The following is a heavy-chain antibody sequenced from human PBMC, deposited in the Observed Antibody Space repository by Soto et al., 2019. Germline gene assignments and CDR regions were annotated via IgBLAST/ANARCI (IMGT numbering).Heavy chain of an antibody. V-gene: IGHV4-59*02. CDR3: AREFFWRSSSSPTYYYYLDV. J-gene: IGHJ6*03. CDR1: GGSVSSYH. D-gene: IGHD6-6*01. Sequence: VQLQESGEGLVKPSETLSLTCTVSGGSVSSYHWTWIRQSPGKGLEWIGYIYYNGTTDYNPSLKCRVTISVSPSKRQSSLRLTSVTAADTAVYYCAREFFWRSSSSPTYYYYLDVWGKGTTVTVSS. CDR2: IYYNGTT.